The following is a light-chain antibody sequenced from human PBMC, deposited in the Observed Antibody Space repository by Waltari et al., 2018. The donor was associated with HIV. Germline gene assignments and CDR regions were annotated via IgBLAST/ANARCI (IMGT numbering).Light chain of an antibody. CDR1: SSDVGSYNR. V-gene: IGLV2-18*02. J-gene: IGLJ2*01. Sequence: QSALTQPPSVSGSRGQSVTISCTGTSSDVGSYNRVSWYQQPPGTAPKLMIYEVSNRPSGVPDRFSGSQSGNTASLTISGLQAEDEADYYCSSYTSSSTWIFGGGTKLTVL. CDR3: SSYTSSSTWI. CDR2: EVS.